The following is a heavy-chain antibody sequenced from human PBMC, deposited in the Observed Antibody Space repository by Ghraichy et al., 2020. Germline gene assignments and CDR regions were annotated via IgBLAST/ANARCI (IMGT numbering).Heavy chain of an antibody. Sequence: GESLNISCKASGYSFSNYWIGWVRQMPGKGLEWMGIIYPGDSGIKYSPSFQGQVTISADKSISTAYLQWNSLKASDTAMYYCATRPPYSSSPFQRSDPWGQGTLVTVSS. D-gene: IGHD6-6*01. CDR2: IYPGDSGI. J-gene: IGHJ5*02. CDR1: GYSFSNYW. CDR3: ATRPPYSSSPFQRSDP. V-gene: IGHV5-51*01.